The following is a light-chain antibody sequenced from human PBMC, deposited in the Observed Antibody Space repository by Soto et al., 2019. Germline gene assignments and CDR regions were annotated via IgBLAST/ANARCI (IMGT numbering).Light chain of an antibody. J-gene: IGLJ2*01. CDR3: GTWDNSLSAVV. Sequence: QSVLTQPPSVSAALGQKVTISCSGSSSNIGNNYVSWYQQLPGTAPKLLIYDSNKRPSGIPDRFSGSKSGTSATLGITGLQTGDEADYYCGTWDNSLSAVVFGGGTKLTVL. CDR2: DSN. V-gene: IGLV1-51*01. CDR1: SSNIGNNY.